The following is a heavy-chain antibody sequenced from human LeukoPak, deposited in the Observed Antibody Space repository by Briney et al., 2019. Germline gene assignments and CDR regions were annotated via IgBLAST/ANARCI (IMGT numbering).Heavy chain of an antibody. CDR3: ARELAGVVVVPAAMNLGY. Sequence: GGSLRLSCAASGFTFSSYGMDWGRQAPGKGLEVVSNISSNGSNIYYADSVKGRFTISRDNAKNSLYLQMNSLRAEDTAVYYCARELAGVVVVPAAMNLGYWGQGTLVTVSS. V-gene: IGHV3-48*03. CDR2: ISSNGSNI. J-gene: IGHJ4*02. D-gene: IGHD2-2*01. CDR1: GFTFSSYG.